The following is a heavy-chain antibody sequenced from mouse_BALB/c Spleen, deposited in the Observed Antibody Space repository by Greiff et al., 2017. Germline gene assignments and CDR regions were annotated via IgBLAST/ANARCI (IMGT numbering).Heavy chain of an antibody. V-gene: IGHV1S81*02. CDR1: GYTFTSYY. J-gene: IGHJ4*01. CDR2: INPSNGGT. Sequence: QVHVKQSGAELVKPGASVKLSCKASGYTFTSYYMYWVKQRPGQGLEWIGEINPSNGGTNFNEKFKSKATLTVDKSSSTAYMQLSSLTSEDSAVYYCTITGDYYAMDYWGQGTSVTVSS. CDR3: TITGDYYAMDY.